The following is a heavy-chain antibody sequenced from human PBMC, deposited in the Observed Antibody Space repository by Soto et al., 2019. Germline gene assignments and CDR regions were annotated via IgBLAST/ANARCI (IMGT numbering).Heavy chain of an antibody. CDR3: ARDPWRSSNWCDP. CDR2: INSDGSST. CDR1: GFTFSSYW. Sequence: GESLRLSCAASGFTFSSYWMHWVRQAPGKGLVWVPRINSDGSSTSYADSVKGRFTIFRDNAKNTLDLQMNSLIGEDTAVYYCARDPWRSSNWCDPWGKATLAPAPQ. J-gene: IGHJ5*02. D-gene: IGHD6-6*01. V-gene: IGHV3-74*01.